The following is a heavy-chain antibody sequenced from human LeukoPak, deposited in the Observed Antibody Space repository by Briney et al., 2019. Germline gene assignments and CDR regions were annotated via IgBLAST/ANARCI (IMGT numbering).Heavy chain of an antibody. D-gene: IGHD6-19*01. V-gene: IGHV4-59*01. CDR2: IYHTGST. J-gene: IGHJ4*02. CDR3: ARDRGSTGYYYLDS. Sequence: SETLSLTCSVSGGPITEYYWSWIRHLPGRGLEWIGYIYHTGSTNYSPSLKSRVTMSVDASRNQFSLKLVSVTAADTAVYYCARDRGSTGYYYLDSWGQGILVTVSS. CDR1: GGPITEYY.